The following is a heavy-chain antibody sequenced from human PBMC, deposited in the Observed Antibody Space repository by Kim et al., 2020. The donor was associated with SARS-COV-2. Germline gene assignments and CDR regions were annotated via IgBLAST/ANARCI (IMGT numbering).Heavy chain of an antibody. CDR1: GYTFTDYS. CDR3: ARGDTVVASRYYYAMDV. Sequence: ASVKVSCKASGYTFTDYSIHWVRQAPGQGLEWMAWISTDSGATNNAQKFQDRNTMTRDTSINTTYMELRSLRSDDTAAYFCARGDTVVASRYYYAMDVWGQGTTVTVSS. J-gene: IGHJ6*02. CDR2: ISTDSGAT. D-gene: IGHD2-21*01. V-gene: IGHV1-2*02.